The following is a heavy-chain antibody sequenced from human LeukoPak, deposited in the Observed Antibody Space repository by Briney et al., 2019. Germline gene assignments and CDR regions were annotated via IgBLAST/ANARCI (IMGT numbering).Heavy chain of an antibody. CDR3: ARETRNYYDSPAYYSFDY. J-gene: IGHJ4*02. Sequence: SETLSLTCTVSGYSISSGYYWDWIRQPPGQGLEWIGEINHSGSTNYSPSLKSRVTVSVDATKNQFSLKLSSVTAADTAVYYCARETRNYYDSPAYYSFDYWGQGTLVTVSS. CDR1: GYSISSGYY. CDR2: INHSGST. D-gene: IGHD3-22*01. V-gene: IGHV4-38-2*02.